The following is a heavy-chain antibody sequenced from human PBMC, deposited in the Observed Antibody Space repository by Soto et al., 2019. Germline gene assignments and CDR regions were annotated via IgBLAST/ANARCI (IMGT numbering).Heavy chain of an antibody. J-gene: IGHJ4*02. CDR3: AKAQDGYNSGPFDY. CDR2: ISGNGGRT. Sequence: PGGSLRLSCAASGFPFSSYAMSWVRQAPGKGLEWVSGISGNGGRTYYAESVKGRFTISRDNSKKMLYLQMNSLRAEDTAVYYCAKAQDGYNSGPFDYWGQGTLVTVSS. D-gene: IGHD1-1*01. V-gene: IGHV3-23*01. CDR1: GFPFSSYA.